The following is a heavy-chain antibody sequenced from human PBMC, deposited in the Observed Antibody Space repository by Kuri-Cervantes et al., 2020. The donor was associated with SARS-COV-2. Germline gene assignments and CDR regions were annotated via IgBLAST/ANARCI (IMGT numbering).Heavy chain of an antibody. CDR3: ARESRDAYNLGSFDL. V-gene: IGHV3-72*01. CDR2: TRNKANSYTT. CDR1: GFTFSDHY. J-gene: IGHJ2*01. Sequence: GESLKISCAASGFTFSDHYMDWVRQAPGKGLEWVGRTRNKANSYTTEYAASVKGRFTISRDDSKNSLYLQMNSLRDEDTAVYYCARESRDAYNLGSFDLWGRGTLVTVSS. D-gene: IGHD5-24*01.